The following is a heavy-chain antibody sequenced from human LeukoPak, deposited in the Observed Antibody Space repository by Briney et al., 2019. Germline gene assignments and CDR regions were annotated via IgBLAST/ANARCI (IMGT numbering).Heavy chain of an antibody. CDR1: GGSIRSYYW. Sequence: ALSLTCTVSGGSIRSYYWSWIRQPPGKALEWLALIDWDDDKYYSTSLKTRLTISKDTSKNQVVLTMTNMGPVDTATYYCARFTRGAAIDWGQGTLVTVSS. CDR3: ARFTRGAAID. D-gene: IGHD6-13*01. V-gene: IGHV2-70*18. J-gene: IGHJ4*02. CDR2: IDWDDDK.